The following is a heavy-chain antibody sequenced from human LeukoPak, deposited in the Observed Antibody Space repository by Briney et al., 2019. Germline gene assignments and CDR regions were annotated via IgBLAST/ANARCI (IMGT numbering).Heavy chain of an antibody. J-gene: IGHJ3*02. CDR3: AWTNNWNSVTYKVAFDI. CDR1: GGSISSGGYY. D-gene: IGHD1-7*01. V-gene: IGHV4-30-2*01. Sequence: PSQTLSLTCTVSGGSISSGGYYWSWIRQPPGKGLEWIEYIYHSGSTYYNPSLKSRVTISVDRSKNQFSLKLSSVTAADTAVYYCAWTNNWNSVTYKVAFDIWGRGTMVTVSS. CDR2: IYHSGST.